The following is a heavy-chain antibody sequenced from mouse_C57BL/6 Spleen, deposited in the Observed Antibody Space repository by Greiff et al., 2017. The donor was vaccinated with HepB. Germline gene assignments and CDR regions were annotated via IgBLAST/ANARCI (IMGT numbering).Heavy chain of an antibody. CDR1: GFTFSSYT. Sequence: EVKLVESGGGLVKPGGSLKLSCAASGFTFSSYTMSWVRQTPEKRLEWVATISGGGGNTYYPDSVKGRFTISRDNAKNTLYLQMSSLRSEDTALYYCARQDSSGPAWFAYWGQGTLVTVSA. CDR2: ISGGGGNT. V-gene: IGHV5-9*01. CDR3: ARQDSSGPAWFAY. D-gene: IGHD3-2*02. J-gene: IGHJ3*01.